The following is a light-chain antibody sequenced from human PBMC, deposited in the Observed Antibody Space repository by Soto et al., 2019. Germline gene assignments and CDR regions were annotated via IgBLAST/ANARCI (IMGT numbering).Light chain of an antibody. CDR3: QQSYSTLWT. CDR1: QSISSY. Sequence: DIQMTQSPPSLSASVGDRVTITCRASQSISSYLNWYQQKPGKAPKLLIYAASSLQSGVPSRFSGSGSGTGFTLTISSLQPEDFATYYCQQSYSTLWTFGQGTKVDIK. CDR2: AAS. J-gene: IGKJ1*01. V-gene: IGKV1-39*01.